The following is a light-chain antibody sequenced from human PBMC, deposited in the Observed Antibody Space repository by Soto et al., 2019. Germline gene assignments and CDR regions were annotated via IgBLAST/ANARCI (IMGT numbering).Light chain of an antibody. Sequence: QSVLTQPASVSGSPGQSITISCSGTSSDGGAYNYVSWYQQHPGKAPRVMIYDVSNRPSGVSNRFSGSKSGNTATLTISGLQAEDEADYYCSSYTSDNTYVFATGTKVTVL. CDR1: SSDGGAYNY. CDR2: DVS. J-gene: IGLJ1*01. CDR3: SSYTSDNTYV. V-gene: IGLV2-14*01.